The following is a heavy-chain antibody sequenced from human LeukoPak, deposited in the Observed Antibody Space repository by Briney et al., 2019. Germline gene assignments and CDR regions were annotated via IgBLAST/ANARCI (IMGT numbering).Heavy chain of an antibody. V-gene: IGHV3-7*01. J-gene: IGHJ4*02. CDR3: ARTYDSSGYQRDLDY. CDR2: IKQDGSEK. Sequence: PGGSLRLSCAASGFTFSSYWMSWVRQAPGKGLEWVANIKQDGSEKYYVDSVKGQFTISRDNAKNSLYLQMNSLRAEDTAVYYCARTYDSSGYQRDLDYWGQGTLVTVSS. D-gene: IGHD3-22*01. CDR1: GFTFSSYW.